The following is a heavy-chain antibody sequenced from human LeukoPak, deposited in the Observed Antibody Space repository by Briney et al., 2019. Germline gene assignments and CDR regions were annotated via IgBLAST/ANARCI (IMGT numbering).Heavy chain of an antibody. CDR2: ISGDGGST. Sequence: GGSLRLSCAASGFTFDDYAMHWVRQAPGKGLEWVSLISGDGGSTYYADSVKGRFTISRDNSKNSLYLQMNSLRTEDTALYYRAKDIWWNRVVAAAANYWGQGTLVTVSS. V-gene: IGHV3-43*02. CDR1: GFTFDDYA. CDR3: AKDIWWNRVVAAAANY. J-gene: IGHJ4*02. D-gene: IGHD6-13*01.